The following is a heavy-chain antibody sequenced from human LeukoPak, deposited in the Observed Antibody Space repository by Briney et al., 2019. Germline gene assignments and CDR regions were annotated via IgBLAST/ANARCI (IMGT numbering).Heavy chain of an antibody. Sequence: SETLSLTCTVSGGSISSYYWSWIRQPAGKGLEWIGRIYTSGSTNYNPSLKSRVTISVDTSKNQFSLKLSSVTAADTAVYYCARDRGSGWDIGPFDYWGQGTLVTVSS. CDR1: GGSISSYY. D-gene: IGHD6-19*01. V-gene: IGHV4-4*07. CDR2: IYTSGST. J-gene: IGHJ4*02. CDR3: ARDRGSGWDIGPFDY.